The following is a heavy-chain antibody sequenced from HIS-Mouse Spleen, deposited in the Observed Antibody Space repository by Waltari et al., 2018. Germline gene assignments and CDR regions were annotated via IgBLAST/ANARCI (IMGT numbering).Heavy chain of an antibody. CDR1: GGSISSSSYY. V-gene: IGHV4-39*07. D-gene: IGHD6-13*01. CDR3: AREIPYSSSWYDWYFDL. Sequence: QLQLQESGPGLVKPSETLSLTCTFSGGSISSSSYYWGWIRQPPGKGLEWTGSIYYSGSNYYNPSLKSRVTISVETSKNQFSLKLSSVTAADTAVYYCAREIPYSSSWYDWYFDLWGRGTLVTVSS. CDR2: IYYSGSN. J-gene: IGHJ2*01.